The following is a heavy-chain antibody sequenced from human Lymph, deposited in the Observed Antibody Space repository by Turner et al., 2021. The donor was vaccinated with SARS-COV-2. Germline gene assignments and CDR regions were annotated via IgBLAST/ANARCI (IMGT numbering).Heavy chain of an antibody. CDR2: IWYDGSNK. Sequence: QVQLVESGGGVVQPGGSLRLTCAASGFTFSSYVMHWVRQSPGKGREWVAVIWYDGSNKYYADSVKGRFTISRDNSKNTLYLQMNSLRAEDTAVYYCARGLGSSWYSGGFDYWGQGTLVTVSS. V-gene: IGHV3-33*01. CDR3: ARGLGSSWYSGGFDY. D-gene: IGHD6-13*01. J-gene: IGHJ4*02. CDR1: GFTFSSYV.